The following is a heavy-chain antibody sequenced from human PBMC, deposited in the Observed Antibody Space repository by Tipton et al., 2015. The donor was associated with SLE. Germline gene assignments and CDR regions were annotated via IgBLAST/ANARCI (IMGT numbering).Heavy chain of an antibody. CDR3: ARGAYYFDS. Sequence: TLSLTCTVSDASIKSHPWTWIRQAPGKELEWIGYISFSGITNYNPSLKSRVTISVDTSKNQFSLKLTSVTPADTAFYYCARGAYYFDSWGQGTLVTVSS. CDR2: ISFSGIT. V-gene: IGHV4-59*11. CDR1: DASIKSHP. J-gene: IGHJ4*02.